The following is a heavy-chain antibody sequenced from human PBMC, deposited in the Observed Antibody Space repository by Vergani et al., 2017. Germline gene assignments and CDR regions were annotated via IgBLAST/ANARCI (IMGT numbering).Heavy chain of an antibody. D-gene: IGHD3-10*01. CDR1: GSTVSGNY. J-gene: IGHJ5*02. V-gene: IGHV3-66*02. CDR2: IYSGDET. CDR3: ARGNYNGSGTYVDP. Sequence: ELQLVESGGGLVQPGGSLRLSCAASGSTVSGNYMTWVRQAPGKGLEWVSLIYSGDETYYADSMKGRVTISRDTSKNTLHLQINNLRVEDTAVYYCARGNYNGSGTYVDPWGQGTLVTVSS.